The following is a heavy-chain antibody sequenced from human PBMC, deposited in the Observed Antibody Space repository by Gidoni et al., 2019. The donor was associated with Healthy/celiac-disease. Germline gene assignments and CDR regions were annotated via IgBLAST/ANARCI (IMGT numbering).Heavy chain of an antibody. J-gene: IGHJ4*02. CDR1: GFTFSDYY. V-gene: IGHV3-11*01. Sequence: QVQMVEYGGGLAKPGGYLTPHSAASGFTFSDYYMSWYRQSPGKGLEWVSYISSSGRTIYYADSVKGRFTISRYNAKNSLYLQMNSLRAEDTAVYYCAREQGVYSSGWPTSDYWGQGTLVTVSS. D-gene: IGHD6-19*01. CDR2: ISSSGRTI. CDR3: AREQGVYSSGWPTSDY.